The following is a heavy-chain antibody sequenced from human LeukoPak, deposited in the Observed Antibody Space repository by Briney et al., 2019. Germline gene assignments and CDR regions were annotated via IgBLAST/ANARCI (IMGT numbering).Heavy chain of an antibody. Sequence: SETLSLTCTVSGGSISSGGYYWSWIRQPPGKGLEWIGYIYHSGSTYYNPSLKSRVTISVDRSKNQFSLKLSSVTAADTAVYYCARDPTYYDFWSGYYGAFDIWGQGTMVTVSS. CDR1: GGSISSGGYY. V-gene: IGHV4-30-2*01. CDR2: IYHSGST. D-gene: IGHD3-3*01. CDR3: ARDPTYYDFWSGYYGAFDI. J-gene: IGHJ3*02.